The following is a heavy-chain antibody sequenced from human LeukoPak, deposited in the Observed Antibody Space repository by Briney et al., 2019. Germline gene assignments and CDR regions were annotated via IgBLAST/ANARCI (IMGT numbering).Heavy chain of an antibody. J-gene: IGHJ6*03. D-gene: IGHD1-26*01. Sequence: PGGSLRLSCATSGFTFSDYYMSWIRQAPGKGLEWVSYISSSYTIYYADSVKGRFTISRDNAKNSLYLQMNSLRAEGTAVYYCAREGGYYYYYMDVWGKGTTVTVSS. V-gene: IGHV3-11*01. CDR2: ISSSYTI. CDR1: GFTFSDYY. CDR3: AREGGYYYYYMDV.